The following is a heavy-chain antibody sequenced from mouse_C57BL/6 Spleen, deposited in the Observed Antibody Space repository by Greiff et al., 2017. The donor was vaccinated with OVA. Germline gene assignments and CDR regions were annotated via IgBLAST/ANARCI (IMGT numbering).Heavy chain of an antibody. V-gene: IGHV5-4*01. CDR1: GFTFSSYA. CDR2: ISDGGSYT. Sequence: EVQVVESGGGLVKPGGSLKLSCAASGFTFSSYAMSWVRQTPEKRLEWVATISDGGSYTYYPDNVKGRFTISRDNAKNNLYLQLSHLKSEDTAMYYWAREGSSHGVDYAMDYWGQGTSVTVSS. CDR3: AREGSSHGVDYAMDY. D-gene: IGHD1-1*01. J-gene: IGHJ4*01.